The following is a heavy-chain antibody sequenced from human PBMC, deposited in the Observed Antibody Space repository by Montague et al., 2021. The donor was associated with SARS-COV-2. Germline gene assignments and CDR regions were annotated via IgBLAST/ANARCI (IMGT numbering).Heavy chain of an antibody. CDR2: ISRNSDYT. V-gene: IGHV3-21*01. Sequence: SLRLSCAASGFTFNNFGMQWVRQAPGKGLEWAAAISRNSDYTYYADSLKGRFTISRDNAKTSLYLQLNSLRAEDTAVYYCARGGIVGATLFDSWGQGTLVTVSS. CDR1: GFTFNNFG. J-gene: IGHJ4*02. CDR3: ARGGIVGATLFDS. D-gene: IGHD1-26*01.